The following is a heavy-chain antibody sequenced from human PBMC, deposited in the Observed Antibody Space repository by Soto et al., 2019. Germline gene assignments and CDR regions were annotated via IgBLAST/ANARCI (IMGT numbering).Heavy chain of an antibody. J-gene: IGHJ5*02. V-gene: IGHV4-61*01. CDR3: ARIAAPSNWFDP. D-gene: IGHD6-6*01. CDR2: IYYSGST. CDR1: GGSVSSGSYY. Sequence: SETLSLTCTVSGGSVSSGSYYWSWIRQPPGKGLEWIGYIYYSGSTNYNPSLKSRVTISVDTSKNQFSLKLSSVTAADTAVYYCARIAAPSNWFDPWGQGTLVTVSS.